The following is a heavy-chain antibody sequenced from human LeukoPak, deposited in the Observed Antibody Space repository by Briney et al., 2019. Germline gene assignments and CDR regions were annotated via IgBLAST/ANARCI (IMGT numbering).Heavy chain of an antibody. D-gene: IGHD3-3*01. CDR2: ISGSSAST. CDR1: GFTFNKNA. Sequence: GGSLRLSCAASGFTFNKNAMNWVRQAPGKGLEWVSGISGSSASTYYADSVKGRFSISRDNSKNTLFLQMNSLRAGDTAVYYCAKGPHYDFWSTFDYWGQGILVTVPS. J-gene: IGHJ4*02. V-gene: IGHV3-23*01. CDR3: AKGPHYDFWSTFDY.